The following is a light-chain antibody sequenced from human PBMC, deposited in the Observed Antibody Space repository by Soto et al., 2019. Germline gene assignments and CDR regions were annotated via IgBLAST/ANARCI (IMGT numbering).Light chain of an antibody. CDR1: QSVSSTY. V-gene: IGKV3-20*01. CDR3: QQYGSSALFT. CDR2: GAS. Sequence: EIVLTQSPGTLSLSPGERATLSCRASQSVSSTYLAWYQQKPGQAPRLLISGASSRATGIPDRFSGSGSGTDFTLTISRLEPEDFAVYYCQQYGSSALFTFGPGTTVDVK. J-gene: IGKJ3*01.